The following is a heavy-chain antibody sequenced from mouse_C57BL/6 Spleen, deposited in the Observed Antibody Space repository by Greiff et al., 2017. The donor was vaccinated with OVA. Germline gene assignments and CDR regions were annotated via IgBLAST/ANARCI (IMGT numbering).Heavy chain of an antibody. CDR2: IHPSDSDT. CDR1: GYTFTSYW. Sequence: QVQLKQPGAELVKPGASVKVSCKASGYTFTSYWMHWVKQRPGQGLEWIGRIHPSDSDTNYNQKFKGKATLTVDKSSSTAYMQLSSLTSEDSAVYYCAIESSSYRYFDVWGTGTTVTVSS. D-gene: IGHD1-1*01. J-gene: IGHJ1*03. CDR3: AIESSSYRYFDV. V-gene: IGHV1-74*01.